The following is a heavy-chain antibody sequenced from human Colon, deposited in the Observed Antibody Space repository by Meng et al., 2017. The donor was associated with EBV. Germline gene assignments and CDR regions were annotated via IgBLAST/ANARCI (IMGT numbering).Heavy chain of an antibody. CDR2: IHHSGSA. Sequence: QESGPGLVEPSQSLSLTCTVPGGSMSSVNYYWSWIRQPPGKGLEWIGYIHHSGSAYYNPSLKSRVSISVDTSKNQFSLNLNSMTAADTAVYYCASFDHIPRRNYFDYWGQGTLVTVSS. V-gene: IGHV4-30-4*01. D-gene: IGHD2-21*01. J-gene: IGHJ4*02. CDR3: ASFDHIPRRNYFDY. CDR1: GGSMSSVNYY.